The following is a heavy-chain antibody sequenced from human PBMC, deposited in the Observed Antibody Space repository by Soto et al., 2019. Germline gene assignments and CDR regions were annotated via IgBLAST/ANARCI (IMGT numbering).Heavy chain of an antibody. J-gene: IGHJ6*02. CDR2: IKEDGSEK. CDR3: SRHETSLYYGMDV. CDR1: GFAFSSFW. Sequence: ESGGGLVQPGGSLRLSCAASGFAFSSFWMSWVRQAPGKGLEWVANIKEDGSEKYYVDSVKGRFTISRDNAKNSLYLQMNSLRGEDAAVYYCSRHETSLYYGMDVWGLGTPVTVSS. V-gene: IGHV3-7*01.